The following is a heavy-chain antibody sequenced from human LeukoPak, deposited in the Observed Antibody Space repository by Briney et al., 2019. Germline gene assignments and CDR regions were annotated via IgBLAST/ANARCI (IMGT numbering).Heavy chain of an antibody. Sequence: PGGSLRLSCAASGFTFSSYEMNWVRQAPGKGLEWVSYISSSGSTIYYADSVKGRFTISRDNAENSLYLQMNSLRAEDTAVYYCAREGVWMADTGEPRGYFDLWGRGTLVTVSS. CDR2: ISSSGSTI. CDR3: AREGVWMADTGEPRGYFDL. J-gene: IGHJ2*01. CDR1: GFTFSSYE. V-gene: IGHV3-48*03. D-gene: IGHD1-14*01.